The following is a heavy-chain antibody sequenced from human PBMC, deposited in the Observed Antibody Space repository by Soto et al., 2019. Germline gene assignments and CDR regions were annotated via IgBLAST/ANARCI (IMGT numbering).Heavy chain of an antibody. D-gene: IGHD4-17*01. V-gene: IGHV4-30-4*01. CDR2: IYYSGST. CDR3: ASNPTVTTMGVYY. Sequence: SETLSLTCTVSCGSISSCDYYWSWIRQPPGKGLEWIGYIYYSGSTYYNPSLKSRVTISVDTSKNQFSLKLSSVTAADTAVYYCASNPTVTTMGVYYWGQGTLVTVS. J-gene: IGHJ4*02. CDR1: CGSISSCDYY.